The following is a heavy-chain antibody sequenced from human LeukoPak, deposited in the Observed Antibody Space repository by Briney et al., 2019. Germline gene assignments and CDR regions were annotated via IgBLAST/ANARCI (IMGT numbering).Heavy chain of an antibody. CDR1: GFPFSSYA. CDR3: AKDRGITMVRGVTEYYFDY. CDR2: ISCSGGST. D-gene: IGHD3-10*01. V-gene: IGHV3-23*01. J-gene: IGHJ4*02. Sequence: GGSLRLSCAASGFPFSSYAMSWVRQAPGKGLEWVSAISCSGGSTYYADSVKGRFTISRDNSKHTLYLQMNSLRAEDTAVYYCAKDRGITMVRGVTEYYFDYWGQGTLVTVSS.